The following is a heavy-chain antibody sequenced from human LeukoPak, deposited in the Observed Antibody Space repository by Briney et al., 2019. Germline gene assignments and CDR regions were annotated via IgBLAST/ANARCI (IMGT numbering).Heavy chain of an antibody. CDR1: GGSISSSSYY. J-gene: IGHJ4*02. V-gene: IGHV4-39*07. CDR3: ATGPSYGTYYFDY. CDR2: IYYSGST. Sequence: SETLSLTCTVSGGSISSSSYYWGWIRQPPGKGLEWIGSIYYSGSTYYNPSLKSRVTISVDTSKNQFSLKLSSVTAADTAVYYCATGPSYGTYYFDYWGQGTLVTVSS. D-gene: IGHD4-17*01.